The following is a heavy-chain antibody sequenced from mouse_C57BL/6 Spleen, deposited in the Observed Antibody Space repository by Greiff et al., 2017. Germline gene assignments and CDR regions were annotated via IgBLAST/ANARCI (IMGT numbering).Heavy chain of an antibody. V-gene: IGHV1-15*01. D-gene: IGHD1-1*02. CDR1: GYTFTDYE. Sequence: QVHVKQSGAELVRPGASVTLSCKASGYTFTDYEMHWVKQTPVHGLEWIGAIDPETGGTAYNQKFKGKAILTADKSSSTAYMELRSLTSEDSAVYYCTRSNYGLRVGGAWFAYWGQGTLVTVSA. CDR2: IDPETGGT. J-gene: IGHJ3*01. CDR3: TRSNYGLRVGGAWFAY.